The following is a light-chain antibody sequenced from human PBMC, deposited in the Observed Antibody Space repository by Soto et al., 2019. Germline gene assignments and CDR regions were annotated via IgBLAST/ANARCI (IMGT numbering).Light chain of an antibody. CDR3: QQYGSSPPIT. V-gene: IGKV3-20*01. CDR1: QSFGSV. Sequence: DIVLTQSPASLSLSPGERATLSCRASQSFGSVLAWYQQKPGQAARLLIYGASSRGAGIPDRLSGSGAGTHFHLPIIRLEPEDFAVYYCQQYGSSPPITFGQGTRLEI. CDR2: GAS. J-gene: IGKJ5*01.